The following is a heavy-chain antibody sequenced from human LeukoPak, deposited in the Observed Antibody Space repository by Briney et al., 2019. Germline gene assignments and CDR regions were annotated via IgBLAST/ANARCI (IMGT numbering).Heavy chain of an antibody. CDR3: ARHAVYYYYGMDV. CDR1: GGSIGSYY. J-gene: IGHJ6*02. V-gene: IGHV4-59*08. Sequence: SETLSLTCTVSGGSIGSYYWSWIRQPPGKGLEWIGYIYYSGSTNYNPSLKSRVTISVDTSKNQFSLKLSSVTAADTAVYYCARHAVYYYYGMDVWGQGTTVTVSS. CDR2: IYYSGST.